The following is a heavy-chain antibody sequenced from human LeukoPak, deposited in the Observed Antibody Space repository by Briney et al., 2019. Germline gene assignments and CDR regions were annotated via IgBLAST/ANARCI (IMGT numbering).Heavy chain of an antibody. J-gene: IGHJ6*03. CDR3: ARGYSGYDYHYYYMDV. Sequence: GGSLRLSCAASGFTVSSNYMSWVRQAPGKGLEWVSVIYSGGSTYYADSVKGRFTISRDNAKNSLYLQMNSLRAEDTAVYYCARGYSGYDYHYYYMDVWGKGTTVTVSS. D-gene: IGHD5-12*01. V-gene: IGHV3-53*01. CDR1: GFTVSSNY. CDR2: IYSGGST.